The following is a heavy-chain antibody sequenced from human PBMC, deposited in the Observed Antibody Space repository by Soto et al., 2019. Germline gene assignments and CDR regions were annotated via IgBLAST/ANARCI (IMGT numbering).Heavy chain of an antibody. D-gene: IGHD5-18*01. CDR1: GGSISSSSYY. V-gene: IGHV4-39*01. CDR2: IYYSGST. CDR3: ARQCSGDTAMVTWYFDL. Sequence: QLQLQESGPGLVKPSETLSLTCTVSGGSISSSSYYWGWIRQPPGKGLEWIGSIYYSGSTYYNPSLKSRVTISVDTSKNQFPLKLSSVTAADTAVYYCARQCSGDTAMVTWYFDLWGRGTLVTVSS. J-gene: IGHJ2*01.